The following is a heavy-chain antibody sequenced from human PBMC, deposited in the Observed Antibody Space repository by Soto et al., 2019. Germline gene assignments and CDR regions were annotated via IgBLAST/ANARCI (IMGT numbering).Heavy chain of an antibody. CDR1: GGSVSSDDHY. D-gene: IGHD5-18*01. J-gene: IGHJ4*02. Sequence: QVQLQESGPGLVKPSQTLSLTCTVSGGSVSSDDHYWNWIRQPPGKGLEWIGYIFYSGSAFYNPSLQSRVTKSVDMSNNQSSLKRKSVTAADTAVYYCARSPYSYGFNLWGQGTLVTVSS. CDR2: IFYSGSA. CDR3: ARSPYSYGFNL. V-gene: IGHV4-30-4*01.